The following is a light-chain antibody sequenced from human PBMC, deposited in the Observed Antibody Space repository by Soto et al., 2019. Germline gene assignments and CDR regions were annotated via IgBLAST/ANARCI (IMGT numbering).Light chain of an antibody. Sequence: DIHMTQSPSSLSASVGDRVTITCRASQGISNYLGWYQQKPGKAPRSLIYSASSLQRGVPSKFSGSGSGTDFTLTISDMQPDDFATYYCQQDYRYPWTFGQGTKVEIK. CDR2: SAS. CDR1: QGISNY. V-gene: IGKV1-16*02. CDR3: QQDYRYPWT. J-gene: IGKJ1*01.